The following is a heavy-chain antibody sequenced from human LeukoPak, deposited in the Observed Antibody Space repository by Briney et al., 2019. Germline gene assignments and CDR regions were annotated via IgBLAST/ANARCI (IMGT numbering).Heavy chain of an antibody. CDR3: LVWKHVFDR. D-gene: IGHD5/OR15-5a*01. CDR2: IYVDGRTT. Sequence: GGSLRLSCVASGFTFSNYWMHRVRQPPGKGLVWVSRIYVDGRTTNYADSVKGRFTISRDNSKNTLYLQMNSLRVEDTAVYYCLVWKHVFDRWGQGTLVTVSS. V-gene: IGHV3-74*01. CDR1: GFTFSNYW. J-gene: IGHJ5*02.